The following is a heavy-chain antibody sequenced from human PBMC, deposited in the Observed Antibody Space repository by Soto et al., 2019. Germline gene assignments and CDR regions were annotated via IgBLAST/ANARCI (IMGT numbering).Heavy chain of an antibody. CDR3: AREAGAASNAFDV. V-gene: IGHV4-30-2*01. Sequence: SETLSLTCTVSGDYVNSEDLSWTWIRLTPGKGLEWIGYIFHTGAIYYNTSLKSRAVISVDRSKNHFSLNLTSVTAADTAVYYWAREAGAASNAFDVWGQGTMVTVS. CDR1: GDYVNSEDLS. J-gene: IGHJ3*01. CDR2: IFHTGAI. D-gene: IGHD3-10*01.